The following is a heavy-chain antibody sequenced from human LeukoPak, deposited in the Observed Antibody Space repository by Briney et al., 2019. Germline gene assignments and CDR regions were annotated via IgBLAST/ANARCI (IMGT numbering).Heavy chain of an antibody. J-gene: IGHJ4*02. CDR2: ITVYNGKT. D-gene: IGHD3-9*01. V-gene: IGHV1-18*01. Sequence: ASVKVSCKASGYTFNKNDINWVRQAPGQGLEWMGRITVYNGKTDYAQKFQDRVTMTTDTSTTTAYMELRSLNSEDTAVYYCARDGISRSFDYLPTFSVVAYFDSWGQGILVTVSS. CDR3: ARDGISRSFDYLPTFSVVAYFDS. CDR1: GYTFNKND.